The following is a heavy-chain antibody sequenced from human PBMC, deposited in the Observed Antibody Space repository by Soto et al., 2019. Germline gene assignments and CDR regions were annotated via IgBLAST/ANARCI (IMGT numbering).Heavy chain of an antibody. V-gene: IGHV1-69*01. J-gene: IGHJ6*02. Sequence: QVQVVQSGVEVRRPGSSVKVSCKASGDTFKNCVISWVRQAPGQGLEWMGGIIPLFGTTDFAQRFQGRLTNTTDESTTTAYMELSRLRSEDTATYYCAAELGFGKLSVVWGQGTTVIVSS. CDR2: IIPLFGTT. D-gene: IGHD3-10*01. CDR1: GDTFKNCV. CDR3: AAELGFGKLSVV.